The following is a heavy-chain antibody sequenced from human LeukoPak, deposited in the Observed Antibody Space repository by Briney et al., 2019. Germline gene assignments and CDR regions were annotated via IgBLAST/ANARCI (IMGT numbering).Heavy chain of an antibody. CDR2: IYMNGVT. J-gene: IGHJ4*02. CDR1: GFTFSSYE. V-gene: IGHV3-53*05. CDR3: AKGGRWLLGSLYFDY. Sequence: GGSLRLSCAASGFTFSSYEMNWVRQAPAKGLEWVSVIYMNGVTYHADSVKGRFTISRDDSRNTVYLQMNSLRADDTAVYYCAKGGRWLLGSLYFDYWGQGALVTVSS. D-gene: IGHD5-12*01.